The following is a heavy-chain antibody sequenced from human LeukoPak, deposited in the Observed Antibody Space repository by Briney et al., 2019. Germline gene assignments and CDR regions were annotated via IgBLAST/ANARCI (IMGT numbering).Heavy chain of an antibody. V-gene: IGHV4-39*07. CDR1: GGSISSSSYY. Sequence: SETLSLTCTVSGGSISSSSYYWGWIRQPPGKGLEWIGEINHSGSTNYNPSLKSRVTISVDTSKNQFSLKLSSVTAADTAVYYCASGSVLLWSRRAFDIWGQGTMVTVSS. D-gene: IGHD3-10*01. J-gene: IGHJ3*02. CDR2: INHSGST. CDR3: ASGSVLLWSRRAFDI.